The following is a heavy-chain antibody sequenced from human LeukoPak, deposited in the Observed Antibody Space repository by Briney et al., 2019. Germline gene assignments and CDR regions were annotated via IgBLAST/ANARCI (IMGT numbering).Heavy chain of an antibody. J-gene: IGHJ5*02. V-gene: IGHV4-59*01. D-gene: IGHD3-3*01. CDR3: ARGGPTYYDFWSGYLPWFDP. CDR2: IYYSGST. CDR1: GGSISTYY. Sequence: SETLSLTCTVSGGSISTYYWSWIRQPPGKGLEWIGYIYYSGSTNYNSSLKSRVIISVDTSKKQLSLKLSSVTAADTAVYYCARGGPTYYDFWSGYLPWFDPWGQGTLVTVSS.